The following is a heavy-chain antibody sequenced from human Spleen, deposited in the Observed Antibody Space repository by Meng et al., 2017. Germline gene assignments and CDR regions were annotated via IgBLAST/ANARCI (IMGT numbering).Heavy chain of an antibody. J-gene: IGHJ5*02. CDR3: TTDLPFTEGGVITT. V-gene: IGHV3-15*01. Sequence: VQLVVDGGGLGKPWGSPRLSCVASGGTFRNSWMTWVRQAPGKGLEWVGRIKSKVDGGTTDFAAPVKGGFTISRDDAQNTLYLQMDSLKTEDTAVYYCTTDLPFTEGGVITTWGQGTLVTVSS. D-gene: IGHD3-16*02. CDR1: GGTFRNSW. CDR2: IKSKVDGGTT.